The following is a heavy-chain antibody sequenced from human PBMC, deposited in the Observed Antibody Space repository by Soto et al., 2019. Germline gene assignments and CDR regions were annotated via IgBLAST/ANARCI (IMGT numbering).Heavy chain of an antibody. D-gene: IGHD3-10*01. V-gene: IGHV1-46*01. J-gene: IGHJ6*02. Sequence: GASVKVSCKASGYTFTSYSMHWVRQAPGQGLEWMGIINPSGGSTTYAQKFQDRATMTRDTSTSTVYMEVSSLRSEDTAVYYCARDESLDVWGQGTTVTVSS. CDR1: GYTFTSYS. CDR2: INPSGGST. CDR3: ARDESLDV.